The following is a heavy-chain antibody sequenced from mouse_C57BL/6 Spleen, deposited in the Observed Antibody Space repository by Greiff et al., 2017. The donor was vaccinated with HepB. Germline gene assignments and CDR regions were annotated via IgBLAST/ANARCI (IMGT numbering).Heavy chain of an antibody. CDR2: IYPRSGNT. V-gene: IGHV1-81*01. D-gene: IGHD1-1*01. CDR1: GYTFTSYG. Sequence: VHLVESGAELARPGASVKLSCKASGYTFTSYGISWVKQRTGQGLEWIGEIYPRSGNTYYNEKFKGKATLTADKSSSTAYMELRSLTSEDSAVYFCAREEGLLRFIFDYWGQGTTLTVSS. J-gene: IGHJ2*01. CDR3: AREEGLLRFIFDY.